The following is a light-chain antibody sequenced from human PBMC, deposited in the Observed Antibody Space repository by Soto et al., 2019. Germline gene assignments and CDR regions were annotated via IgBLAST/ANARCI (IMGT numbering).Light chain of an antibody. V-gene: IGKV3-11*01. CDR2: DAS. J-gene: IGKJ3*01. Sequence: ETLLPQSPSTLSLSPGEIATLSCRASQSVNNFLAWYQQKPGQAPRLLIHDASYRATGVPTRFSGSGSGTDFTLTISSLEPEDCAVYYCQQRGNWPATFGPGTKVEIK. CDR1: QSVNNF. CDR3: QQRGNWPAT.